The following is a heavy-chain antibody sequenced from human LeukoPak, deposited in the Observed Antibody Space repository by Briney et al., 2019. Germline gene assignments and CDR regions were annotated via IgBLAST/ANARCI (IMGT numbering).Heavy chain of an antibody. Sequence: TSETLSLTCTVSGDSVSRSSYYWTWIRQPPGKGLEWIGYIYYIGSTNYNPSLRSRLTMSVDTSKNQFSLRLSSVIAADTAVYYCARGRGYSYGLKFYYFDYWGQGTLVTVSS. J-gene: IGHJ4*02. D-gene: IGHD5-18*01. CDR1: GDSVSRSSYY. V-gene: IGHV4-61*01. CDR3: ARGRGYSYGLKFYYFDY. CDR2: IYYIGST.